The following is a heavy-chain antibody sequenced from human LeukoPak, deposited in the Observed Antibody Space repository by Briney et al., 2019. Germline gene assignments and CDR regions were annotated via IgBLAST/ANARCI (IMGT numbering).Heavy chain of an antibody. Sequence: SGTLSLTCTVSGGSISSSSYYWGWIRQPPGKGLEWIGSIYYSGSTYYNPSLKSRVTISVDTSKNQFSLKLSSVTAADTAVYYCARLEAAGTFPMGYWGQGTLVTVSS. CDR3: ARLEAAGTFPMGY. CDR2: IYYSGST. CDR1: GGSISSSSYY. J-gene: IGHJ4*02. V-gene: IGHV4-39*01. D-gene: IGHD6-13*01.